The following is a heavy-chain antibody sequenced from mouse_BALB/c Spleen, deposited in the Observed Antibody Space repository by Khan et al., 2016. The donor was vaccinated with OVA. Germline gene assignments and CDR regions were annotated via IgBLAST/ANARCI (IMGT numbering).Heavy chain of an antibody. CDR1: GYTFTSYV. CDR2: IYPFNDDT. V-gene: IGHV1S136*01. CDR3: APVGTYCVSFAY. J-gene: IGHJ3*01. Sequence: EVQLQQSGPELVKPGASVKMSCKASGYTFTSYVIHWVKQKPGLGLEWIGYIYPFNDDTKYNEKFKGKATLTSDRSSSTAYMELSSLTSEDSAVNYCAPVGTYCVSFAYWGQGTLVTVSA. D-gene: IGHD1-1*01.